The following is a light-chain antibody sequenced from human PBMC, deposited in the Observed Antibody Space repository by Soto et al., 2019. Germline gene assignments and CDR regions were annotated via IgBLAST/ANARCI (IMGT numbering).Light chain of an antibody. CDR3: FSYAGSSIWV. CDR2: EVT. V-gene: IGLV2-23*02. CDR1: SSDVGGYNY. J-gene: IGLJ3*02. Sequence: QSALTQPPSASGSPGQSITISCTGTSSDVGGYNYVSWYQQHPGKAPRVMIFEVTKRPSGISNRFSGSKSGSTASLTISGLQAEDEADYFCFSYAGSSIWVFGGGTKLTVL.